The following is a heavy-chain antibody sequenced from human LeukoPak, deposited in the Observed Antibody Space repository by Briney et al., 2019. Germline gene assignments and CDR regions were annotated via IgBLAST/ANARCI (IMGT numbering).Heavy chain of an antibody. J-gene: IGHJ4*02. CDR1: GFTFSSYA. CDR3: ARDPYNNADFDY. D-gene: IGHD4-11*01. Sequence: PGGSLRLSCAASGFTFSSYALSWVRQAPGKGLEWVSAISGSGGSTYYADSVKGRFTISRDNSKNTLYLQMNSLRAEDTAVYYCARDPYNNADFDYWGQGTLVTVSS. CDR2: ISGSGGST. V-gene: IGHV3-23*01.